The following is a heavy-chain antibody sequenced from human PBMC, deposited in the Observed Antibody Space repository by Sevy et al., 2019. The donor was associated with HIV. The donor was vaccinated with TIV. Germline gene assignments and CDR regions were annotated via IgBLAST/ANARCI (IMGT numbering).Heavy chain of an antibody. Sequence: GESLKISCAASGFIFSNYPMSWVRHSPGKGLEWVSDISAGGTTTYYADSVEGRFTISRDNSKNTVSLQVNSLGAGDTAIYYCAKRYCSTITCYDDDFWNPYYFYGLDVWGQGISVTVSS. V-gene: IGHV3-23*01. D-gene: IGHD2-2*01. J-gene: IGHJ6*02. CDR2: ISAGGTTT. CDR3: AKRYCSTITCYDDDFWNPYYFYGLDV. CDR1: GFIFSNYP.